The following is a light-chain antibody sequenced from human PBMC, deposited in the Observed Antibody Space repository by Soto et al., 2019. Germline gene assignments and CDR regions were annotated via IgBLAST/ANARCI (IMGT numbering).Light chain of an antibody. V-gene: IGLV1-40*01. CDR2: GNS. CDR1: SSNIGAGYD. CDR3: RSYDSSLSGSV. J-gene: IGLJ3*02. Sequence: QSVLTQPPSVSGAPGQTVTISCTGSSSNIGAGYDVHWYQQLPGTAPKLLIYGNSNRPSGVPDRFSGSKSGTSASLAITALQAEDEADYYCRSYDSSLSGSVFGGGTKLTV.